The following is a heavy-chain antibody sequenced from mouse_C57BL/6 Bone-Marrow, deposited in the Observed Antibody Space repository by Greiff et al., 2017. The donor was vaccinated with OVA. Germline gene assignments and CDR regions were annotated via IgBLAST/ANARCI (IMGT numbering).Heavy chain of an antibody. J-gene: IGHJ1*03. Sequence: EVKLVESGGGLVKPGGYLKLSCAASGFTFSSYAMSWVRQTPEKRLEWVATISDGGSYTYYPDNVKGRFTISRDNAKNNLYLQMSHLKSEDTAMYYCASEGRRGYFDVWGTGTTVTVSS. D-gene: IGHD2-14*01. CDR3: ASEGRRGYFDV. CDR1: GFTFSSYA. CDR2: ISDGGSYT. V-gene: IGHV5-4*03.